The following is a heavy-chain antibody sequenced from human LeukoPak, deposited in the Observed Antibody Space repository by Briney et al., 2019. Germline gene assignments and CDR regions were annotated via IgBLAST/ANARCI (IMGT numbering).Heavy chain of an antibody. CDR2: IYPGDSDT. J-gene: IGHJ3*02. D-gene: IGHD3-10*01. Sequence: GESLKISCKGSGYSFTSHWIGWVRHMPGKGLEWMGIIYPGDSDTRYSPSFQGQVTISADKSISTAYLQWSSLKASDTAMYYCAVEVIIAHYAFDIWGQGTMVTVSS. CDR3: AVEVIIAHYAFDI. V-gene: IGHV5-51*01. CDR1: GYSFTSHW.